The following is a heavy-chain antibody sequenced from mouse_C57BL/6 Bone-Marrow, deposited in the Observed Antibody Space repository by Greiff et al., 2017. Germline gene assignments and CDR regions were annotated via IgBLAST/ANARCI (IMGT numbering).Heavy chain of an antibody. D-gene: IGHD1-1*01. Sequence: EVKVEESGPGLVKPSQSLSLTCSVTGYSITSGYYWNWIRQFPGNKLEWMGYISYDGSNNYNPSLKNRISITRDTSKNQFFLKLNSVTTEDTATYYCARVPTVAYFDYWGQGTTLTVSS. V-gene: IGHV3-6*01. CDR2: ISYDGSN. CDR1: GYSITSGYY. CDR3: ARVPTVAYFDY. J-gene: IGHJ2*01.